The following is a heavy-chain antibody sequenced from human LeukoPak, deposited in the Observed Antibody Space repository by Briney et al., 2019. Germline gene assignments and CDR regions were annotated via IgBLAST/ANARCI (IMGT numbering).Heavy chain of an antibody. CDR3: ARVGYERTSDYYYYMDV. J-gene: IGHJ6*03. V-gene: IGHV3-74*01. CDR2: INTDGSST. CDR1: GFTFSSYW. D-gene: IGHD5-18*01. Sequence: GGSLRLSCAASGFTFSSYWMHWVRQAPGKGLVWVSRINTDGSSTTYADSVKGRFTISRDNAKNTLYLQMNSLRAEDTAAYYCARVGYERTSDYYYYMDVWGKGTTVTVSS.